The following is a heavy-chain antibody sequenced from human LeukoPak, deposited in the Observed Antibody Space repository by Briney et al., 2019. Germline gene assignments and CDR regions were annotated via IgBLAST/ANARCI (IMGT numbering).Heavy chain of an antibody. CDR2: ISGSGGST. Sequence: GGSLRLSCAASGFTFSSYAMSWACQAPGKGLEWVSGISGSGGSTYYADSVKGRFTISRDNSKNTLYLQMNSLRAEDTAVYYCAKGPQSTYYYYMDVWGKGTTVTVSS. D-gene: IGHD2-2*01. V-gene: IGHV3-23*01. CDR3: AKGPQSTYYYYMDV. CDR1: GFTFSSYA. J-gene: IGHJ6*03.